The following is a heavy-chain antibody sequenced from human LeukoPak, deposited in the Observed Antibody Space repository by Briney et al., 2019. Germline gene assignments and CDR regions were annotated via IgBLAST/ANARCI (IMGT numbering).Heavy chain of an antibody. CDR3: ARGADHDGSYYPD. Sequence: QPGGSLRLSCAASGFRFSNSWMYWVRQGPGKGPVWVSRMKTDGTRIEYADSVKGRFTISRDNAKNTLFLQMSSLRVEDTAVYYCARGADHDGSYYPDWGQGTRVTVSS. J-gene: IGHJ4*02. CDR2: MKTDGTRI. CDR1: GFRFSNSW. V-gene: IGHV3-74*01. D-gene: IGHD3-10*01.